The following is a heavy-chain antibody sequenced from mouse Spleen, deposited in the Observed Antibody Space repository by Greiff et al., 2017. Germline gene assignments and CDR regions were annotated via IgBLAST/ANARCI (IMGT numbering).Heavy chain of an antibody. CDR3: ARMDYYDGSPFDY. Sequence: EVQVVESGPVLVKPGASVKMSCKASGYTFTDYYMNWVKQSHGKSLEWIGVINPYNGGTSYNQKFKGKATLTVDKSSSTAYMELNSLTSEDSAVYYCARMDYYDGSPFDYWGQGTTLTVSS. D-gene: IGHD1-1*01. CDR2: INPYNGGT. CDR1: GYTFTDYY. V-gene: IGHV1-19*01. J-gene: IGHJ2*01.